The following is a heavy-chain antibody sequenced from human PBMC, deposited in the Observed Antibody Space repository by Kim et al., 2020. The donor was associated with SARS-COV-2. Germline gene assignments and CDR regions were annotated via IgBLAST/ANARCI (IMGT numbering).Heavy chain of an antibody. CDR2: ISAHGSRT. D-gene: IGHD2-8*02. Sequence: GGSLRLSCAASDFPFGNYKINWVRQAPGKGLEWVSYISAHGSRTYYADSVKGRFTVSRDNAKNSLFLQMSSLRAEDTAVYYCVRDSGTGDSSNNHHFDCWGQGTLVTVSS. CDR3: VRDSGTGDSSNNHHFDC. J-gene: IGHJ4*02. V-gene: IGHV3-48*03. CDR1: DFPFGNYK.